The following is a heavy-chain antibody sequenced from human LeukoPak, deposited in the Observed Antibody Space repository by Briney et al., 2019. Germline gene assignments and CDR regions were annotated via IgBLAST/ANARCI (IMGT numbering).Heavy chain of an antibody. D-gene: IGHD4-17*01. CDR2: IYYSGST. V-gene: IGHV4-59*08. J-gene: IGHJ4*02. Sequence: PSETLSLTCTVSGGSISSYYWSWIRQPPGKGLEWIGYIYYSGSTNYNPSLKSRVTISVDTSKNQFSLELNSVTASDTAVYYCARTHDYGDNPTTYFDCWGQGTLVTVSP. CDR1: GGSISSYY. CDR3: ARTHDYGDNPTTYFDC.